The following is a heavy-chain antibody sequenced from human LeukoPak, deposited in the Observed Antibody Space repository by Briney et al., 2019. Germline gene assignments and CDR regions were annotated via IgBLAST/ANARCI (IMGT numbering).Heavy chain of an antibody. Sequence: RSETLSLTCTVAGGSISSYYWSWIRPPPGKGLEWMGYIYYSGRTNYNRSLKSGVTISVDTSKNQFSLKLSSVTTAATAVYYCARGDHYYDILTGYYMYNWFDPSGQGNLVTAS. CDR1: GGSISSYY. CDR2: IYYSGRT. D-gene: IGHD3-9*01. J-gene: IGHJ5*02. CDR3: ARGDHYYDILTGYYMYNWFDP. V-gene: IGHV4-59*01.